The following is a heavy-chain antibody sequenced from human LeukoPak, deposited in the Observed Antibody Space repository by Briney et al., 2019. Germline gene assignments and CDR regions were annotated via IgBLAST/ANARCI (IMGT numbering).Heavy chain of an antibody. V-gene: IGHV5-51*01. J-gene: IGHJ4*02. CDR2: ICPGDSDT. Sequence: GESLKISCKASGFSFTNYCIGWVRQMPGKGLEWMGIICPGDSDTRYSPSFQGQVTISADESISTAYLQWSSLKASDTAMYYCALRSGYDYDYWGQGTLVTVSS. CDR3: ALRSGYDYDY. D-gene: IGHD5-12*01. CDR1: GFSFTNYC.